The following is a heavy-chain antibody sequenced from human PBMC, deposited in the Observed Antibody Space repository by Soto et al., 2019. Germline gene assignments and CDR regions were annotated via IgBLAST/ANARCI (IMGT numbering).Heavy chain of an antibody. V-gene: IGHV3-23*01. CDR2: ISGSGGST. J-gene: IGHJ6*02. CDR1: GFTFSSYA. D-gene: IGHD1-26*01. Sequence: EVQLLESGGGLVQRGGSLRLSCAASGFTFSSYAMSWVRQAPGKGLEWVSGISGSGGSTSYADSVKGRFTISRDNSKNTLDLQMNSLRAEDTAVYYCAKGGPGHGSIYYFGMDVWGQGTTVTVSS. CDR3: AKGGPGHGSIYYFGMDV.